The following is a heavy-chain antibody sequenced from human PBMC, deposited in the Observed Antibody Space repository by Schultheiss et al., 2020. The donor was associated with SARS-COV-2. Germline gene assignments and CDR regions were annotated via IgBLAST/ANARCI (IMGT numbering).Heavy chain of an antibody. CDR1: GGPFSSYA. CDR3: TRGAPGY. CDR2: INHRGST. Sequence: SETLSLTCAVYGGPFSSYAWTWIRQSPGKGLEWIGDINHRGSTNYNPSLRSRVTISVDTSKNQFSLKLNSVTAADTAVYYCTRGAPGYWGQGTLVTVSS. V-gene: IGHV4-34*01. J-gene: IGHJ1*01.